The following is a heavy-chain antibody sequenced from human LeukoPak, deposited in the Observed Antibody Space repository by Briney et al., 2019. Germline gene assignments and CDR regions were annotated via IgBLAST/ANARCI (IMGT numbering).Heavy chain of an antibody. D-gene: IGHD3-9*01. J-gene: IGHJ4*02. CDR1: GGSISSGDYY. Sequence: SETLSLTCTVSGGSISSGDYYWSWIRQPPGKGLEWIGYIYYSGSTYYNPSLKSRVTISVDTSKNQLSLKLSSVTAADTAVYYCARINYDILTGYYIDYWGQGTLVTVSS. CDR3: ARINYDILTGYYIDY. CDR2: IYYSGST. V-gene: IGHV4-30-4*01.